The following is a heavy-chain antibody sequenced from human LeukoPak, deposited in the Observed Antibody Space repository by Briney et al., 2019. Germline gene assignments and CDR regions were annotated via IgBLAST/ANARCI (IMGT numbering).Heavy chain of an antibody. J-gene: IGHJ4*02. CDR3: ARAAYASGGHLFDY. Sequence: SETLSLTCTVSGGSISDYYWSWIRQPPGKGLEWIGYIHYSGSTNYNPSLKSRVTISVDTSKNHFSLKLSSVTAADTAVYYCARAAYASGGHLFDYWGQGALVTVSS. CDR1: GGSISDYY. D-gene: IGHD3-10*01. V-gene: IGHV4-59*01. CDR2: IHYSGST.